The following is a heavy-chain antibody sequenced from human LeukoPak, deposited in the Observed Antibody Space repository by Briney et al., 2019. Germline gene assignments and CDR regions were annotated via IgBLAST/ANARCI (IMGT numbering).Heavy chain of an antibody. CDR1: GFTFSSYG. J-gene: IGHJ4*02. D-gene: IGHD1-26*01. CDR3: ARKSAATFYY. V-gene: IGHV3-33*01. Sequence: PGRSLRLSCAASGFTFSSYGMHWVRQAPGKGLEWVALIWYDGSNKYYADSVKGRFTISRDNSKNTLYLKINSLRAEDTAVYYCARKSAATFYYWGQGNLVTVSS. CDR2: IWYDGSNK.